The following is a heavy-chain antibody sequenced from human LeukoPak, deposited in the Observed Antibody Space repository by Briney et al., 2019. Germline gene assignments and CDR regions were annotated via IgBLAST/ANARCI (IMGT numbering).Heavy chain of an antibody. CDR2: IYYSGST. J-gene: IGHJ3*02. CDR3: AREGQPGAFDI. D-gene: IGHD6-13*01. CDR1: GGSISSSSSY. V-gene: IGHV4-39*07. Sequence: PSETLSLTCTVSGGSISSSSSYWGWIRQPPGKGLEWIGSIYYSGSTYYNPSLKSRVTISVDTSKNQFSLKLSSVTAADTAVYYCAREGQPGAFDIWGQGTMVTVSS.